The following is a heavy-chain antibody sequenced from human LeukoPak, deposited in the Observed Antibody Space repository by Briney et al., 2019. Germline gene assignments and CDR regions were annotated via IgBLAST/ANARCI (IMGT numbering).Heavy chain of an antibody. CDR1: GGSISSYY. D-gene: IGHD3-22*01. CDR3: ARGGYYDSSGSFDY. J-gene: IGHJ4*02. V-gene: IGHV4-59*01. CDR2: IYYSGST. Sequence: SETLSLTCTVSGGSISSYYWSWIRQPPGKGLEWIGYIYYSGSTNYNPSLKSRVTISVDTSKNQFSLKLSSVTAADTAVYYCARGGYYDSSGSFDYWGQGTLVTVSS.